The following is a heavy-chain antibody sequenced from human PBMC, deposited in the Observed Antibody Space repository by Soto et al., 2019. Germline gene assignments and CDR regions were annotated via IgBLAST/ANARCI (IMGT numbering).Heavy chain of an antibody. CDR1: GFTFSSFP. V-gene: IGHV3-30-3*01. CDR2: ISSDGSNK. Sequence: QVHLVESGGGVVQPGRSLRLSCAASGFTFSSFPMHWVRQAPGRGLEWVALISSDGSNKYYADAVKGRFTNSRDNSKNSLYLQMNSLRGEDTAVYYCARWNVQHDSYGYFWGQGTQVTFSS. D-gene: IGHD5-18*01. CDR3: ARWNVQHDSYGYF. J-gene: IGHJ4*02.